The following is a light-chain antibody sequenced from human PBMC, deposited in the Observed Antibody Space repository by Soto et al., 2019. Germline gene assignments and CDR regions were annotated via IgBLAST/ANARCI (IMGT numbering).Light chain of an antibody. J-gene: IGKJ2*01. CDR2: EAS. Sequence: EIVLTQSPATLSLSPGERATLSCRASQSVSTYLGWYQEKPGQPPRLLISEASNRATGIPARFSGSGSGTDFTLTIRSLEPEDFAVYFCHQRYTWPHTLGQGTKLEI. V-gene: IGKV3-11*01. CDR1: QSVSTY. CDR3: HQRYTWPHT.